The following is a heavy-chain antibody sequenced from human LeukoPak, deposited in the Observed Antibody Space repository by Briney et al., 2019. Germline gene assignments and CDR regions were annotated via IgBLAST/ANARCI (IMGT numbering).Heavy chain of an antibody. CDR2: INHSGST. CDR1: GGSFSGYY. D-gene: IGHD1-7*01. CDR3: ARLRITGTPTGFDI. Sequence: SETLSLTCTVYGGSFSGYYWSWIRQPPGKGLEWIGEINHSGSTNYNPSLKSRVTISVDTSKNQFSLKLSSVTAADTAVYYCARLRITGTPTGFDIWGQGTMVTVSS. V-gene: IGHV4-34*01. J-gene: IGHJ3*02.